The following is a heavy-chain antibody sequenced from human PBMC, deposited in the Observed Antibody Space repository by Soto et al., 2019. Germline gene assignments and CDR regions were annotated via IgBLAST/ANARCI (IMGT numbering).Heavy chain of an antibody. CDR1: GGTFSRYS. D-gene: IGHD2-2*01. CDR2: IIPIFGIA. V-gene: IGHV1-69*13. Sequence: ASVKVFCKASGGTFSRYSITWVRQAPGHGLEWIGRIIPIFGIASYAQKFQGRVTITADESTSTAYMELSSLRSDDTAVYYCAREDRDREAGLVPAAIDGMDVWGQGTTVTVSS. CDR3: AREDRDREAGLVPAAIDGMDV. J-gene: IGHJ6*02.